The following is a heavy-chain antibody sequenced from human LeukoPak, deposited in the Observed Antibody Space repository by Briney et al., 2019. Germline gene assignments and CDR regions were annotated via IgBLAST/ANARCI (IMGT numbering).Heavy chain of an antibody. CDR3: ATEQWLDGNAFDI. D-gene: IGHD6-19*01. CDR2: IRSDGDNT. V-gene: IGHV3-30*02. Sequence: GGSLRLSCAASGFTFSNYGMHWVRQAPGKGLEWVAFIRSDGDNTYYGDSVRGRFTLSRDNSKNTLFLQMNSLRPGDTAVYYCATEQWLDGNAFDIWGQGTMVTVSS. CDR1: GFTFSNYG. J-gene: IGHJ3*02.